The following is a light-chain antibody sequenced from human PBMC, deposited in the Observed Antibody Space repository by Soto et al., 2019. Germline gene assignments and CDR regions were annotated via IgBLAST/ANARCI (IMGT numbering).Light chain of an antibody. V-gene: IGKV3-11*01. CDR2: DAS. Sequence: EVVLTQSPATLSLSPGDRATLSCRASQSFNNFLAWYQQKPGQTPRLLIYDASKRATGIPGRFSGSGSGTDFTLTISSLEPEDFAVYYCQQRSNWPLTFGQGTRLEIK. CDR3: QQRSNWPLT. J-gene: IGKJ5*01. CDR1: QSFNNF.